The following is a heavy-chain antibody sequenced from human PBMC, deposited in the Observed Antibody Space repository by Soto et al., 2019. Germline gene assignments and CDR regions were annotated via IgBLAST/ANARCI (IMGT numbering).Heavy chain of an antibody. Sequence: QVQLVESGGGVVQPGRSLRLSCAASGFTFSSYGMHWVRQAPGKGLEWVAVIWYDGSNKYYADSVKGRFTISRDNSKNTLYLQMNSLRAEDTAVYSCARDQYSSSSGGMDVWGQGTTVTVSS. J-gene: IGHJ6*02. CDR2: IWYDGSNK. V-gene: IGHV3-33*01. D-gene: IGHD6-6*01. CDR1: GFTFSSYG. CDR3: ARDQYSSSSGGMDV.